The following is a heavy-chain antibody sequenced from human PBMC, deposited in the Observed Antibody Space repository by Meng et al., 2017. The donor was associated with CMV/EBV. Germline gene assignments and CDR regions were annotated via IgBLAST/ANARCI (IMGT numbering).Heavy chain of an antibody. J-gene: IGHJ5*02. Sequence: QVQLQPWCAGLLKPSAPLSLPCAVYGGSFSGYYWSWIRQPPGKGLEWIGEINHSGSTNYNPSLKSRVTISVDTSKNQFSLKLSSVTAADTAVYYCARGGNWFDPWGQGTLVTVSS. CDR2: INHSGST. CDR3: ARGGNWFDP. V-gene: IGHV4-34*01. CDR1: GGSFSGYY.